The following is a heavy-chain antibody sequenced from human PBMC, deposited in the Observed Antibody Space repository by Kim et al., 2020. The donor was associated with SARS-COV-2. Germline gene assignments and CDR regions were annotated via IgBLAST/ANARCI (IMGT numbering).Heavy chain of an antibody. CDR3: AREVTGYSSSWDVDAFDI. V-gene: IGHV7-4-1*01. D-gene: IGHD6-13*01. CDR1: GYTFTSYA. J-gene: IGHJ3*02. Sequence: ASVKVSCKASGYTFTSYAMNWVRQAPGQGLEWMGWINTNTGNPTYAQGFTGRFVFSLDTSVSTAYLQICSLKAEDTAVYYCAREVTGYSSSWDVDAFDIWAKGQWSPSLQ. CDR2: INTNTGNP.